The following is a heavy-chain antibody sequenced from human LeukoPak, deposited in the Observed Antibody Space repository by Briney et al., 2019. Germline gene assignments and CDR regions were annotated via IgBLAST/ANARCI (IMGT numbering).Heavy chain of an antibody. V-gene: IGHV3-48*01. J-gene: IGHJ4*02. D-gene: IGHD3-22*01. CDR2: ISSSSSTI. Sequence: GGSLRLSCAASGFTFSSYSMNWVRQAPGKGLEWVSYISSSSSTIYYADSVKGRFTISRDNAKNSLYLQMNSLRAEDTAVYYCARVHVFYDSSGYYPLFDYWGQGTLVTVSS. CDR3: ARVHVFYDSSGYYPLFDY. CDR1: GFTFSSYS.